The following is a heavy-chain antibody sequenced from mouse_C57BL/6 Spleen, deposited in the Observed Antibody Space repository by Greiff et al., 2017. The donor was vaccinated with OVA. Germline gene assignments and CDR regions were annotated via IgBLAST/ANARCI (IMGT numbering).Heavy chain of an antibody. CDR2: IYPGSGST. D-gene: IGHD1-1*01. J-gene: IGHJ4*01. CDR3: ARGDYYSSYAIDY. CDR1: GYTFTSYW. V-gene: IGHV1-55*01. Sequence: QVQLQQPGAELVKPGASVKMSCKASGYTFTSYWITWVKQRPGQGLEWIGDIYPGSGSTNYNEKFKSKATLTVDTSSSTAYMQLSSLTSEDSAVYYCARGDYYSSYAIDYWGQGTSVTVSS.